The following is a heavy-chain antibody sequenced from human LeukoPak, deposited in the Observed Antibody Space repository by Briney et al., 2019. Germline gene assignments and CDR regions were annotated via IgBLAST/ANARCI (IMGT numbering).Heavy chain of an antibody. CDR1: GGSFSGYY. CDR3: AREPHYYDSSGWN. D-gene: IGHD3-22*01. CDR2: INHSGST. V-gene: IGHV4-34*01. J-gene: IGHJ4*02. Sequence: SQTLSLTCALYGGSFSGYYWSWIRQPPGKGLEWIGEINHSGSTNYNPSLKSRVTISVDTSKNQFSLKLSSVTAADTAVYYCAREPHYYDSSGWNWGQGTLVTVSS.